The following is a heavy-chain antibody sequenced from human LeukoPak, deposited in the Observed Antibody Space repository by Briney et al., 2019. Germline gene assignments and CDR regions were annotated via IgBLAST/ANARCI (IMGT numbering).Heavy chain of an antibody. V-gene: IGHV3-30*18. D-gene: IGHD2-8*02. Sequence: GGSLRLSCAASGFTFNNAWMNWVRQAPGKGLEWVAVVSGDGNNKRYADSVKGRFTISRDNSKNTLYLQMDSLRGDDTAVYYCAKKGGTGGSTDYFDYWGQGTLVTVSS. J-gene: IGHJ4*02. CDR3: AKKGGTGGSTDYFDY. CDR2: VSGDGNNK. CDR1: GFTFNNAW.